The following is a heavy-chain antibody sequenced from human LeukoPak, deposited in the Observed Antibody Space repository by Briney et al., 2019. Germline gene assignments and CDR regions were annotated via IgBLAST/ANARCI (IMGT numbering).Heavy chain of an antibody. D-gene: IGHD6-6*01. CDR3: AILRAARHGGSFDT. J-gene: IGHJ5*02. CDR2: ISYDGSNK. V-gene: IGHV3-30*04. Sequence: ARTLRLSCAVSGFTFSSYAMHWVCQPPGKGLERVAVISYDGSNKYYADSLNSRFTTSRDNSKNKLFLQMNSLGTEEAAVDYCAILRAARHGGSFDTWGQGTLVTVSS. CDR1: GFTFSSYA.